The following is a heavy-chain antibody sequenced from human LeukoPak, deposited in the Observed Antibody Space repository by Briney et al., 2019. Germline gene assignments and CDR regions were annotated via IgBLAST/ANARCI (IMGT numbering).Heavy chain of an antibody. CDR1: GFTFDDYA. J-gene: IGHJ4*02. CDR2: ISWNSGSI. CDR3: TKAASQQLVREVDY. D-gene: IGHD6-13*01. Sequence: GGSLRLSCAASGFTFDDYAMHWVRQAPGKGLEWGSGISWNSGSIGYADSVKGRFTISRDNAKNPLYLQMNSQRAEDTALYYCTKAASQQLVREVDYWGQGTLVTVSS. V-gene: IGHV3-9*01.